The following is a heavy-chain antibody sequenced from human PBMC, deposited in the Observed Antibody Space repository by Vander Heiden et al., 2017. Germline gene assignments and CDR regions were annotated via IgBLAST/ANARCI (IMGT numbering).Heavy chain of an antibody. CDR3: ARNYDFTWFDP. CDR1: GGTFSSYA. Sequence: QVQLVQSGAEVKKPATPVKVSCKVSGGTFSSYAIRWVRQAPGQGLVWMGGIIPIFGTANYAQKFQGRVTITADESTSTAYMELSSLRSENTAVYYCARNYDFTWFDPWGQVTLVTVSS. D-gene: IGHD3-3*01. CDR2: IIPIFGTA. J-gene: IGHJ5*02. V-gene: IGHV1-69*01.